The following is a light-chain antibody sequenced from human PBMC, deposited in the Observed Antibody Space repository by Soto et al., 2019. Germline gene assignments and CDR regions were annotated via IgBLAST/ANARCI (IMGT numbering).Light chain of an antibody. CDR1: SSDVGGYNY. J-gene: IGLJ1*01. V-gene: IGLV2-14*01. Sequence: QSALTQPASVSGSPGQSITISCTGTSSDVGGYNYVSWYQQHPGKAPKLMIYDVSNRPSGVSNRFSGSKSGNTASLTISGVQAEDEADYYCSSYTSGSTLGVFGTGTKLTVL. CDR2: DVS. CDR3: SSYTSGSTLGV.